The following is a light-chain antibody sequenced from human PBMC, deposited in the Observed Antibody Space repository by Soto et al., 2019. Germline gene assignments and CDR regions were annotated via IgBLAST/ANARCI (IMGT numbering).Light chain of an antibody. CDR2: TDS. V-gene: IGLV1-44*01. Sequence: VLTQPPSASGTPGQRVTISCSGSSSNIGSSSVNWYQHLPGTAPKLLIYTDSRRPSGVPDRFSGSKSGTSASLTISGPQSEDEAYYYCAAWDYSLSAYVFGTGTKVTVL. J-gene: IGLJ1*01. CDR3: AAWDYSLSAYV. CDR1: SSNIGSSS.